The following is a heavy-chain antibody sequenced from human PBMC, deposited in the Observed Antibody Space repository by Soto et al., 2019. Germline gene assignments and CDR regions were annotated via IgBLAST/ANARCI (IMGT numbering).Heavy chain of an antibody. J-gene: IGHJ4*02. CDR2: IDPSDSYT. D-gene: IGHD3-9*01. Sequence: PGESLKISCKVSGYDFTNYWISWVRQMPGKGPEWMGRIDPSDSYTTYNPSFQGHVTMSADKSITTAYLQWSGLKASDTAIYYCARLQYDILTGAHDHWGQGTPVTVSS. CDR3: ARLQYDILTGAHDH. CDR1: GYDFTNYW. V-gene: IGHV5-10-1*01.